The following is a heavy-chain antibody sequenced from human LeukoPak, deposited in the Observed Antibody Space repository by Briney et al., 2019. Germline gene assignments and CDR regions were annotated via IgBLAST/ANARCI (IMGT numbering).Heavy chain of an antibody. CDR1: GYTFIDQY. CDR3: ASYSTSSGDAFDI. J-gene: IGHJ3*02. CDR2: INPNSGDT. D-gene: IGHD6-6*01. Sequence: ASVTVSFKASGYTFIDQYIHWVRQSPGQGLEWMGWINPNSGDTDYAQKFQGRVTMTRDTSISTAYIELTSLRSDDTAVYYCASYSTSSGDAFDIWGQGTLVTVSS. V-gene: IGHV1-2*02.